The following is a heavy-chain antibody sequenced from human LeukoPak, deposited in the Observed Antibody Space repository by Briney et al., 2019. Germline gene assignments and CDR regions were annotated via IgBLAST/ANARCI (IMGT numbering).Heavy chain of an antibody. CDR2: INHSGST. Sequence: SETLSLTCAVYGGSFSGYYWSWIRQPPGKGLEWIGEINHSGSTNYNPSLKSRVTISVDTSKNQFSLKLSSVTAADTAVYYCASMGGVVPAAIRGPRRRGYFDYWGQGTLLTVSS. J-gene: IGHJ4*02. CDR3: ASMGGVVPAAIRGPRRRGYFDY. V-gene: IGHV4-34*01. CDR1: GGSFSGYY. D-gene: IGHD2-2*02.